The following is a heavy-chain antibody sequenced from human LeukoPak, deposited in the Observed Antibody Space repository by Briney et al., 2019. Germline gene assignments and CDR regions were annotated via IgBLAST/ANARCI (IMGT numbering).Heavy chain of an antibody. CDR3: ARVIVGATQDYYYYYMDV. D-gene: IGHD1-26*01. J-gene: IGHJ6*03. Sequence: PSETLSLTCAVYGGSFSDYYWSWIRQPPGKGLEWIGEINHSGSTNYNPSLKSRVTISVDTSKNQFSLKLSSVTAADTAVYYCARVIVGATQDYYYYYMDVWGKGTTVTVSS. CDR1: GGSFSDYY. CDR2: INHSGST. V-gene: IGHV4-34*01.